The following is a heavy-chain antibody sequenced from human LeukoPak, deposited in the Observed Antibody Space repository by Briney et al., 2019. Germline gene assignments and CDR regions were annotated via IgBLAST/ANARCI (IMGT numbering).Heavy chain of an antibody. D-gene: IGHD4-11*01. CDR1: GYTFTGYY. V-gene: IGHV1-2*02. J-gene: IGHJ2*01. CDR3: ARVTLDYLEYWYFDL. CDR2: INPNSGGT. Sequence: GASVKVSCKASGYTFTGYYMHWVRQAPGQGLEWMGWINPNSGGTNYAQKFQGRVTMTRDTSISTAYMGLSRLRSDDTAVYYCARVTLDYLEYWYFDLWGRGTLVTVSS.